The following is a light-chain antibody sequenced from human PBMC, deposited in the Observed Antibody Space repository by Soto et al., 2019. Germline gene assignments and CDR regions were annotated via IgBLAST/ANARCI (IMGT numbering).Light chain of an antibody. CDR3: QQYESFPQT. Sequence: DIQMTQSPSTLSASVGDRVTITCRASQSINNYLAWYQQKPGKAPKLLIYKASTLESGVPSRFSGSGSGKEFTLSISSLQPDDFATYYCQQYESFPQTFGQGTKVEIK. J-gene: IGKJ1*01. CDR1: QSINNY. V-gene: IGKV1-5*03. CDR2: KAS.